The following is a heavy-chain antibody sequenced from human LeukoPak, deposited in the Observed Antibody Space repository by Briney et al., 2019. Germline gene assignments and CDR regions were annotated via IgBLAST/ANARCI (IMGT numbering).Heavy chain of an antibody. J-gene: IGHJ4*02. Sequence: GASVKVSCKASGGTFSSYAVSWVRQAPGQGLEWMGGIIPIFGTANYAQKFQGRVTITADESTSTAYMELSSLSAEDTAVYYCTRGREGNYGLFDSWGQGTLVTVSS. CDR3: TRGREGNYGLFDS. CDR2: IIPIFGTA. D-gene: IGHD3-10*01. CDR1: GGTFSSYA. V-gene: IGHV1-69*13.